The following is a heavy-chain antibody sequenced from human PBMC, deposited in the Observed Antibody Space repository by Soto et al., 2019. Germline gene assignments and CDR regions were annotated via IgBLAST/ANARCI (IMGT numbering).Heavy chain of an antibody. D-gene: IGHD2-8*01. CDR1: GYTFTAYP. J-gene: IGHJ4*02. Sequence: ASVKVSCKASGYTFTAYPMHWVRQAPGQRLEWMGWINAANGDTGYSQKFHDRVTFTRDTSATTVYMELSSLTSEDTAVYYCASKVFFGAGVYYFDYWCKGTLLTVSS. V-gene: IGHV1-3*01. CDR2: INAANGDT. CDR3: ASKVFFGAGVYYFDY.